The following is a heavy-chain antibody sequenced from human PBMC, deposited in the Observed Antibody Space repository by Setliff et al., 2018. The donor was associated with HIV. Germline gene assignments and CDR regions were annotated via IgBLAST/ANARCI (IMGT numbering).Heavy chain of an antibody. V-gene: IGHV4-4*09. J-gene: IGHJ4*02. CDR1: GGSISSYY. CDR2: IYTSGST. CDR3: ARDSGYSSSWDGHLFDS. Sequence: SETLSLTCTVSGGSISSYYWSWIRQPPGKGLEWIGYIYTSGSTNYNPSLKSRVTISLDTSKNQFSLKLTSVTADDTGVYYCARDSGYSSSWDGHLFDSWGQGTLVTVSS. D-gene: IGHD6-13*01.